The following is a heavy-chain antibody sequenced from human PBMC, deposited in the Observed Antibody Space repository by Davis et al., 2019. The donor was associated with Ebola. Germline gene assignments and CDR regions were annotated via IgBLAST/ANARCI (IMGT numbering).Heavy chain of an antibody. CDR2: ISGGGYTT. D-gene: IGHD1-26*01. V-gene: IGHV3-23*01. CDR1: GFNFSKSA. Sequence: GESLKISCAASGFNFSKSAMHWVRQAPGKGLEWVSAISGGGYTTDYADSVKGRFTISRDNSKNTLYLQMNSLRAEDTAVYYCAKCVGANFDYWGQGTLVTVSS. CDR3: AKCVGANFDY. J-gene: IGHJ4*02.